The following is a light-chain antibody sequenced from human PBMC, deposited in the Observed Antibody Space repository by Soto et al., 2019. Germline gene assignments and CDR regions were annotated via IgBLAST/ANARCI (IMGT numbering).Light chain of an antibody. Sequence: EIVMTQSPATLSVSPGERATLSCRASQSVSSNLAWYQQKAGQAPRLLMYGASTRATGIPARFSGSGSGTEFTLTISSLQSEDFAVYYSQQYNNWPLTFGGGTKVDIK. CDR1: QSVSSN. CDR2: GAS. CDR3: QQYNNWPLT. J-gene: IGKJ4*01. V-gene: IGKV3-15*01.